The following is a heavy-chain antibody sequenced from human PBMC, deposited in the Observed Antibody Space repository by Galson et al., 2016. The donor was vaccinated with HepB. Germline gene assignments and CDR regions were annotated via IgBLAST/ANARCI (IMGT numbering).Heavy chain of an antibody. V-gene: IGHV4-34*01. Sequence: SETLSLTCAVYGGSFSGYYWSWIRQPSGKGLEWIGEINHSGSTNYNPSLKSRVSISVDTSKNQFSLKLSSVTAADTAVYYCARGDNPDYGDYASAYYYMDVWGKGTTVTVSS. J-gene: IGHJ6*03. CDR1: GGSFSGYY. D-gene: IGHD4-17*01. CDR3: ARGDNPDYGDYASAYYYMDV. CDR2: INHSGST.